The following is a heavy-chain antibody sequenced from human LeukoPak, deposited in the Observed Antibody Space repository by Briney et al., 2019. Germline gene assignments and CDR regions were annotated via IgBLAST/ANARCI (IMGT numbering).Heavy chain of an antibody. V-gene: IGHV3-64*04. CDR1: GFTFSSYA. CDR2: ISSNGGST. Sequence: GGSLRLSCSASGFTFSSYAMHWVRQAPGKGLEYVSAISSNGGSTYYADSVKGRFTISRDNFKNTLYLQMNSLRAEDTAVYYCARVLADNSGWYHFDYWGQGTLVAVSS. J-gene: IGHJ4*02. D-gene: IGHD6-19*01. CDR3: ARVLADNSGWYHFDY.